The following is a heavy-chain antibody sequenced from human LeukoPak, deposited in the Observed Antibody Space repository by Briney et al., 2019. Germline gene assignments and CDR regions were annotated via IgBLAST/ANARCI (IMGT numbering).Heavy chain of an antibody. V-gene: IGHV3-23*01. CDR2: ISGSGGST. D-gene: IGHD6-13*01. CDR3: AKDRVIAAAGSGYFDH. CDR1: GFTFSSYA. Sequence: GGSLRLSCAASGFTFSSYAMSWVRQAPGKGLEWVSVISGSGGSTYYADSVKGRFTTSRDNSKNTLYLQMNSLRAEDTAVYYCAKDRVIAAAGSGYFDHWGQGTLVTVSS. J-gene: IGHJ4*02.